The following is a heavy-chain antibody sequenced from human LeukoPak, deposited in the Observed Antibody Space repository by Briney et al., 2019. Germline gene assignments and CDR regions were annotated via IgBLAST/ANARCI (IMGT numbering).Heavy chain of an antibody. D-gene: IGHD4-11*01. CDR2: ITGNGGAT. Sequence: GGSLRLSCAASGFTFINHGMNWVRQAPGKGLEWVSGITGNGGATYYADSVRGRFTISRDNSKNTLYVQMNSVTAEDTAVYYCARDLSNFAFDIQGQGTMVTVSS. J-gene: IGHJ3*02. V-gene: IGHV3-23*01. CDR3: ARDLSNFAFDI. CDR1: GFTFINHG.